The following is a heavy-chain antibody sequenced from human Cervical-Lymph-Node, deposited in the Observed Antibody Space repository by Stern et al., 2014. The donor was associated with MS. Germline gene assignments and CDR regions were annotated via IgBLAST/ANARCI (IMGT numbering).Heavy chain of an antibody. Sequence: MQLVESGGGVVQPGTSLRLSCVVSGFTFGDFGMQWARQAPGKGLEWVAVIGHDGSKIYYGDPVKGRFTISRDNSKNTLYLQMNSLRVDDTAAYYCVTNGEHWGQGTMVTVSS. CDR1: GFTFGDFG. CDR2: IGHDGSKI. CDR3: VTNGEH. J-gene: IGHJ4*02. V-gene: IGHV3-33*01.